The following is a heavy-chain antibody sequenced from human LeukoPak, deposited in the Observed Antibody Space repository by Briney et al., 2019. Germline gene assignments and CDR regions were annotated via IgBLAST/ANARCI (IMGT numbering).Heavy chain of an antibody. V-gene: IGHV3-30*03. CDR2: ITYDGSKI. D-gene: IGHD2-2*01. CDR1: AFTFSSYA. CDR3: AIDATDGVVPRDSYGMDV. Sequence: GGSLRLSCAASAFTFSSYAMHWVRQAPGKGLEWVAAITYDGSKIFYTDSVKGRFTFSRDNSKNTLYLQMNSLKPEDTAVYYCAIDATDGVVPRDSYGMDVWGLGTTVTVSS. J-gene: IGHJ6*02.